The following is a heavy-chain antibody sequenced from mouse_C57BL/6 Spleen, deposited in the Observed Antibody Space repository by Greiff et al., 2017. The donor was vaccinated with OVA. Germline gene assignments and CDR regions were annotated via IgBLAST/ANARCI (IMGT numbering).Heavy chain of an antibody. CDR1: GYTFTDYY. D-gene: IGHD1-1*01. V-gene: IGHV1-26*01. J-gene: IGHJ2*01. Sequence: VQLQQSGPELVKPGASVKISCKASGYTFTDYYMNWVKQSHGKSLEWIGDINPNNGGTSYNQKFKGKATLTVDKSSSTAYMELRSLTSEDSAVYYCARSLLLRLYFDYWGQGTTLTVSS. CDR2: INPNNGGT. CDR3: ARSLLLRLYFDY.